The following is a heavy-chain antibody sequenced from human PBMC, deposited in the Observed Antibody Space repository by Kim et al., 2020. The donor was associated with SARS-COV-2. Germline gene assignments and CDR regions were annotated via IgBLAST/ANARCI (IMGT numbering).Heavy chain of an antibody. CDR2: FDPEDGET. Sequence: ASVKVSCKVSGYTLTELSMHWVRQAPGKGLEWMGGFDPEDGETIYAQKFQGRVTMTEDTSTDTAYMELSSLRSEDTAVYYCATAVVGYYYGSGSTHTLNWFDPWGQGTLVTVSS. D-gene: IGHD3-10*01. CDR3: ATAVVGYYYGSGSTHTLNWFDP. CDR1: GYTLTELS. J-gene: IGHJ5*02. V-gene: IGHV1-24*01.